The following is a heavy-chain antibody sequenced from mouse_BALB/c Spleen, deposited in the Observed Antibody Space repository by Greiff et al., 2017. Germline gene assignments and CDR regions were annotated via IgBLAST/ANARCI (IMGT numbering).Heavy chain of an antibody. CDR2: INPGSGGT. Sequence: QVQLKESGAELVRPGTSVKVSCKASGYDFTNYLIEWVKQRPGQGLEWIGVINPGSGGTNYNEKFKGKATLTADKSSSTAYMQLSSLTSDDSAVYFCARQFGYWGQGTTLTVSA. J-gene: IGHJ2*01. CDR3: ARQFGY. CDR1: GYDFTNYL. V-gene: IGHV1-54*01.